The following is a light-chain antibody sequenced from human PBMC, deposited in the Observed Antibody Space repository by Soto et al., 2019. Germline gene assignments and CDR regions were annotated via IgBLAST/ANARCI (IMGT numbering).Light chain of an antibody. J-gene: IGLJ2*01. Sequence: QSALTHPRSVSGSPGQSVTISCTGPRSDVGGYDYVSWYQQYPGKAPKLIIYDVIKRPSGVPDRFSGSKSGNTASLTISGLQAEDEADYYCCSYAGSYNVVFGGGTKLTVL. CDR2: DVI. CDR3: CSYAGSYNVV. V-gene: IGLV2-11*01. CDR1: RSDVGGYDY.